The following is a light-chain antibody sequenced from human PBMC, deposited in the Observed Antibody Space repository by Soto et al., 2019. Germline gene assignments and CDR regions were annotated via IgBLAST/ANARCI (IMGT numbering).Light chain of an antibody. Sequence: EIVLTQSPGTLSLSPGERATLSCRASQSVSSNSLAWYQQKPGQAPRLLIYGESSRATGIPDRFSGSGSETDCTLTISRQEPEDFAVYFCQHYGRSPLTFGGGTKVEIK. CDR2: GES. J-gene: IGKJ4*01. CDR3: QHYGRSPLT. CDR1: QSVSSNS. V-gene: IGKV3-20*01.